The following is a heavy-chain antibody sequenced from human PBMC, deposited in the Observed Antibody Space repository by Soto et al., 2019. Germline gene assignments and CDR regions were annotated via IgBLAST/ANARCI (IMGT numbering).Heavy chain of an antibody. D-gene: IGHD2-15*01. CDR3: ARHFSSSSDWFDP. CDR1: GGSISSYY. V-gene: IGHV4-59*08. CDR2: IYYSGST. Sequence: SETLYLTCTVSGGSISSYYWSWIRQPPGKGLEWIGYIYYSGSTNYNPSLKSRVTISVDTSKNQFSLKLSSVTAADTAVYYCARHFSSSSDWFDPWGQGTLVTVSS. J-gene: IGHJ5*02.